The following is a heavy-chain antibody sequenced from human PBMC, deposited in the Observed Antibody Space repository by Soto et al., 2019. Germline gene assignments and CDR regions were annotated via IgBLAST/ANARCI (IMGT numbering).Heavy chain of an antibody. CDR1: GGSMDTYY. CDR3: ARLGGYYQSLDT. J-gene: IGHJ5*02. Sequence: PSXTLSLTCTVSGGSMDTYYWSWIRQPPVKGLQWIGYIYYSGSTTYSPSLKSRVTISVDRSKNQFSLKLTSVTAADTAVYYCARLGGYYQSLDTWGQGTLVTVSS. D-gene: IGHD3-22*01. CDR2: IYYSGST. V-gene: IGHV4-59*08.